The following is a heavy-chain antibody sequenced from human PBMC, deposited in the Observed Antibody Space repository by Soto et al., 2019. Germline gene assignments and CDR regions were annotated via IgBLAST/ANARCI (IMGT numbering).Heavy chain of an antibody. Sequence: GGSLRLSCAASGFTFSSYSMNWVRQAPGKGLEWVSYISSSSSTIYYADSVKGRFTISRDNAKNSLYLQMNSLRAEDTAVYYCARDGPMVRGPYDGGYYYYYMDVWGKGTTVTVSS. CDR3: ARDGPMVRGPYDGGYYYYYMDV. V-gene: IGHV3-48*01. J-gene: IGHJ6*03. D-gene: IGHD3-10*01. CDR1: GFTFSSYS. CDR2: ISSSSSTI.